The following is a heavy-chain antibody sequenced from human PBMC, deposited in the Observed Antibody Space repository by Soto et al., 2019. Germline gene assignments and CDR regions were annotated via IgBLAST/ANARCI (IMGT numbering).Heavy chain of an antibody. CDR3: AGGTTVTTRYFYYYYGMDV. CDR2: INGATGQT. D-gene: IGHD4-17*01. V-gene: IGHV1-3*01. Sequence: GASVKVACKASGYTFSTYSMPWVRQAPGHRLEWMGWINGATGQTRSSQRFQDRVTITRDTSASTAYMELSGLRSGDTAVYYCAGGTTVTTRYFYYYYGMDVWGQGTTVTSP. J-gene: IGHJ6*02. CDR1: GYTFSTYS.